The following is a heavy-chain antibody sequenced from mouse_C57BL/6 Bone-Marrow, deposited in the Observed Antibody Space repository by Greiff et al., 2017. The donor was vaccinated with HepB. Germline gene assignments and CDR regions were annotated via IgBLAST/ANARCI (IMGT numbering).Heavy chain of an antibody. V-gene: IGHV1-64*01. CDR2: IHPNSGST. Sequence: VQLQQPGAELVKPGASVKLSCKASGYTFTSYWMLWVKQRPGQGLEWIGMIHPNSGSTNYNEKFKSKATLTVDKSSSTAYMQLSSLTSEDSAVYYCARFITTVVATREGAMDYWGQGTSVTVSS. CDR1: GYTFTSYW. J-gene: IGHJ4*01. D-gene: IGHD1-1*01. CDR3: ARFITTVVATREGAMDY.